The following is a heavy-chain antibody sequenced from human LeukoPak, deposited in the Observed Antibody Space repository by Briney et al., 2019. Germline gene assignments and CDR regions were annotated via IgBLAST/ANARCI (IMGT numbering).Heavy chain of an antibody. Sequence: GESLKISCKGSGYSFTSYWIGWVRQMPGKGLEWMGIIYPGDSDTRYSPSFQGQVTISADKSISTAYLQWSSLKASDTAMYYCARPYYYGSGSRESHYYYYMDVWGKGTTVTVSS. D-gene: IGHD3-10*01. CDR2: IYPGDSDT. J-gene: IGHJ6*03. V-gene: IGHV5-51*01. CDR3: ARPYYYGSGSRESHYYYYMDV. CDR1: GYSFTSYW.